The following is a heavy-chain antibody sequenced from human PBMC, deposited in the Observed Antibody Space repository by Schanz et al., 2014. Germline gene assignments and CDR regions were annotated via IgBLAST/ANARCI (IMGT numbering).Heavy chain of an antibody. Sequence: QVQLVESGGGVVQPGRSLRLSCAASGFTLSSYALHWVRQAPGKGLEWVAFVPFDGSQKFYADSVKGRFTISRDNSKNTVYLQMNSLRPGDAAVYYCARESSNDIVLVPGAVFDHWGQGILVTVSS. V-gene: IGHV3-30*04. D-gene: IGHD2-2*01. CDR1: GFTLSSYA. J-gene: IGHJ4*02. CDR2: VPFDGSQK. CDR3: ARESSNDIVLVPGAVFDH.